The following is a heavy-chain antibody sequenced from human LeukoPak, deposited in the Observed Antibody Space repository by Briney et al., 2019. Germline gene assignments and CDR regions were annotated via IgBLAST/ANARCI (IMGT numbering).Heavy chain of an antibody. J-gene: IGHJ5*02. CDR3: ARTLALGGMSSSWYNWFDP. CDR1: GYTFTSYA. D-gene: IGHD6-13*01. V-gene: IGHV7-4-1*02. Sequence: EASVKVSCKASGYTFTSYAMNWVRQAPGQGLEWMGWINTNTGNPTYAQGFTGRFVFSLDTSVSTAYLQISSLKAEDTAVYYCARTLALGGMSSSWYNWFDPWGQGTLVTVSS. CDR2: INTNTGNP.